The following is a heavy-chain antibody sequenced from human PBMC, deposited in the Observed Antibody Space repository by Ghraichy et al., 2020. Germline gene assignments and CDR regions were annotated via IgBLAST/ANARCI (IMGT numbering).Heavy chain of an antibody. V-gene: IGHV4-39*01. CDR3: ARRNYPYYYDY. CDR2: IHYSAKS. Sequence: SETLSLTCTVSGVSVSSANYYWGWIRQPPGKGLEWIATIHYSAKSNYNPSLESRLTTSVDSSKNQFSLNLNSVTAADTAVYYCARRNYPYYYDYWGQGTLVTVSS. J-gene: IGHJ4*02. CDR1: GVSVSSANYY. D-gene: IGHD3-16*02.